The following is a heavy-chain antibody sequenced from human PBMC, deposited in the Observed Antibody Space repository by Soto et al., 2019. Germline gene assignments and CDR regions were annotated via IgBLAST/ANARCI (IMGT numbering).Heavy chain of an antibody. V-gene: IGHV1-18*04. CDR1: GYTFTSYG. Sequence: ASVKVSCKASGYTFTSYGISWVRQAPGQGLEWMGWISAYNGNTNYAQKLQGRVTMTTDTSTSTAYMELRSLRSDDTAVYYCARGGYSYGYYYYYYGMDAWGQGTTVTVSS. CDR3: ARGGYSYGYYYYYYGMDA. J-gene: IGHJ6*02. D-gene: IGHD5-18*01. CDR2: ISAYNGNT.